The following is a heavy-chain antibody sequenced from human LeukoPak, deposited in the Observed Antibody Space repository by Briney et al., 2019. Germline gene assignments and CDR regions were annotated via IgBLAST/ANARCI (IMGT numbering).Heavy chain of an antibody. CDR1: GFTASSNY. CDR2: IYSDDRT. Sequence: GGSLRLSCAVSGFTASSNYMSWVRQAPEKGLEWVSVIYSDDRTYYADSVKGRFTISRHTSKKTLYLQMNSLRAEDTAVYYCAREVMAKRRAFVIWGQGTVVTVSS. J-gene: IGHJ3*02. CDR3: AREVMAKRRAFVI. V-gene: IGHV3-53*04. D-gene: IGHD2-8*01.